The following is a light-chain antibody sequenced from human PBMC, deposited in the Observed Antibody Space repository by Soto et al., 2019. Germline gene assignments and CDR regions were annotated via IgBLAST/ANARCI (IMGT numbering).Light chain of an antibody. Sequence: DIVMTQSPPPCPLPLEGPPSSPARLVRTSCLVNDYTYLDWYLQKPGQSPQLLIYLGSNRASGVPDRFSGSGSGTDFTLKISRVEAEDVGVYYCMQARQTLVTFGQGTRLEIK. CDR3: MQARQTLVT. CDR2: LGS. V-gene: IGKV2-28*01. CDR1: RTSCLVNDYTY. J-gene: IGKJ5*01.